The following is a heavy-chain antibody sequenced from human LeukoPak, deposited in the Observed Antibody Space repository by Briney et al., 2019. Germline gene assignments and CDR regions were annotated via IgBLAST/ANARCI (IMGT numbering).Heavy chain of an antibody. CDR3: ARDPRYCTGATCSIDF. Sequence: GASVTVSCKASGYTFTGYYMHWVRQAPGQGLEWMGRINPKTGGTNYVQKFQGRVTMTRDTSIDTAYMELSSLRSDDTSVYYCARDPRYCTGATCSIDFWGQGTLVTVSS. J-gene: IGHJ4*02. D-gene: IGHD2-8*02. CDR1: GYTFTGYY. CDR2: INPKTGGT. V-gene: IGHV1-2*06.